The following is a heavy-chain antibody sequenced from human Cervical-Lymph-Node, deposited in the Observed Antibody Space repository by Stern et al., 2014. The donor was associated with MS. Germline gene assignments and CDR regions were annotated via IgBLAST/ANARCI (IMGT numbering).Heavy chain of an antibody. CDR1: GYDFTGFF. D-gene: IGHD2/OR15-2a*01. J-gene: IGHJ4*02. CDR3: AREATRIIVGIDY. CDR2: LNPNSGDP. V-gene: IGHV1-2*02. Sequence: QVQLVQSGAKLKKPGASVRVSCKASGYDFTGFFIHWVRQVPGQGLEWMGWLNPNSGDPTCAQDFQERVILSRDTSIGTAYLELSRLTAADTAVYYCAREATRIIVGIDYWGQGTPVTVSS.